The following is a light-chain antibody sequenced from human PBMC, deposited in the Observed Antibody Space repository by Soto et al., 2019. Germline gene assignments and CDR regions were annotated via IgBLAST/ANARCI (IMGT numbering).Light chain of an antibody. J-gene: IGLJ3*02. CDR3: AIWDDILNGPRV. CDR1: SSNIGSNI. V-gene: IGLV1-44*01. Sequence: QSVLTQPPSASGTPGQRVTISCSGSSSNIGSNIVNWYQLLPGTAPRLLIYNNNQRPSAVPDRFSGSKSGTSASLAISGLQSEDEGDYFCAIWDDILNGPRVFGGGTKLTVL. CDR2: NNN.